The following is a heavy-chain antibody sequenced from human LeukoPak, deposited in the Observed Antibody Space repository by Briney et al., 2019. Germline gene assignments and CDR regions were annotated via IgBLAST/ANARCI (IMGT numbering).Heavy chain of an antibody. D-gene: IGHD2-2*01. CDR2: ISYDGSNK. J-gene: IGHJ5*02. V-gene: IGHV3-30*04. Sequence: GGSLRLSCAASGFTFSSYAMHWVRQAPGKGLEWVAVISYDGSNKYYTDSVKGRFTISRDNSKNTLYLQKNSLRAEDTAVYYCARIGYCSSTSCYHNWFDPWDQGTLVTVSS. CDR3: ARIGYCSSTSCYHNWFDP. CDR1: GFTFSSYA.